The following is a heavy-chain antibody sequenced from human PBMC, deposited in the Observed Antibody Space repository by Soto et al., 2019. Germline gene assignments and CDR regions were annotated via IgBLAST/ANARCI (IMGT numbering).Heavy chain of an antibody. CDR3: TRPHTSSWSFDY. CDR1: GFTFSGSA. Sequence: GGSLRLSCAASGFTFSGSAMHWVRQASGKGLEWVGRIRDKANNYATAYAASVKGRFTISRDDSKNTAYLQMNSLKIEDTAVYYCTRPHTSSWSFDYWGQGTLVTVSS. V-gene: IGHV3-73*01. D-gene: IGHD6-13*01. J-gene: IGHJ4*02. CDR2: IRDKANNYAT.